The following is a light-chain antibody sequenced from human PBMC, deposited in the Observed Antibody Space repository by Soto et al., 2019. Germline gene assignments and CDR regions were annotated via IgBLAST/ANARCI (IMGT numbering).Light chain of an antibody. V-gene: IGLV2-14*01. CDR1: STDVGRYNY. CDR3: SSYTSDSTYV. CDR2: DVS. J-gene: IGLJ1*01. Sequence: LTQPASVSGSPGQSITISCTGTSTDVGRYNYVSWYQQHPGKAPKLMIYDVSNRPSGVSSRFSGSKSGITASLTISGLQAEDEADYYCSSYTSDSTYVFGTGTKVTVL.